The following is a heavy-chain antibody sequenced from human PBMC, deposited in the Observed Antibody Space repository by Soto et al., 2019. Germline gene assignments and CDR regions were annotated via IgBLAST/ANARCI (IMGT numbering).Heavy chain of an antibody. D-gene: IGHD2-21*02. CDR2: ITGTGGTP. Sequence: GGSLRLSCEASGFTHTKYVMNWVRQAPGKGLEWVAGITGTGGTPFYADSVRGRFVISRDNSKNTVFLHMTSLRAEDTAVYYCAKDFLTETFDYWGQGALVTVSS. J-gene: IGHJ4*02. CDR3: AKDFLTETFDY. V-gene: IGHV3-23*01. CDR1: GFTHTKYV.